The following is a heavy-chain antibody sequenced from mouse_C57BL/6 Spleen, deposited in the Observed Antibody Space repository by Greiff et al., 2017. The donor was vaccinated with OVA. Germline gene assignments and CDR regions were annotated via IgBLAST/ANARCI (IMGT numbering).Heavy chain of an antibody. J-gene: IGHJ4*01. Sequence: VKLVESGPGLVQPSQSLSITCTVSGFSLTSYGVHWVRQSPGKGLEWLGVIWRGGSTDYNAAFLSRLSITKDNSKSQVFFKMHSLQADDSAVYYGSTPGSSVHYYAMDYWGQGTSVTVSS. D-gene: IGHD1-1*01. CDR1: GFSLTSYG. CDR3: STPGSSVHYYAMDY. V-gene: IGHV2-5*01. CDR2: IWRGGST.